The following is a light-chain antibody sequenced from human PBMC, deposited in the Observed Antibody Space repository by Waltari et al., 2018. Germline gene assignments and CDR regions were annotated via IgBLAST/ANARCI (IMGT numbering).Light chain of an antibody. Sequence: QSALNQPASVSGSTGQLITIACTGTSNNDGSYNLVSWHQQHPGKAPQIIISEVSKRPSGVPNLVSGSQSGNTASLTISGLHAEDEADYDCCSYAGVGTFVVFGGGTELSVL. CDR3: CSYAGVGTFVV. J-gene: IGLJ2*01. CDR2: EVS. CDR1: SNNDGSYNL. V-gene: IGLV2-23*02.